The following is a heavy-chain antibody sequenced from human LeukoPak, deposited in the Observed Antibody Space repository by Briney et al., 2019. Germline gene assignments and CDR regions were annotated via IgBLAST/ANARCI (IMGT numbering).Heavy chain of an antibody. J-gene: IGHJ4*02. CDR2: INSDGDYT. CDR3: ATIIVGATGLDN. D-gene: IGHD1-26*01. V-gene: IGHV3-74*01. CDR1: GFTLSNYW. Sequence: PGGSLRLSCTASGFTLSNYWMQWVRQAPGKGLVWVSRINSDGDYTDYADSVKGRFTLSRDNAKNTLYLQMNSLSAEDTAVYYCATIIVGATGLDNWGQGALVTVSS.